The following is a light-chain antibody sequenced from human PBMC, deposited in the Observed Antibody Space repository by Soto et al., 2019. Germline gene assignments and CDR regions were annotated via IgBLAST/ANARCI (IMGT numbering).Light chain of an antibody. CDR3: QQYGSSPRT. Sequence: IVLTQSPGTLSLSPGERATLSCRSSQSVSNNYLAWYQQKPGQAHRLLIYGASNRATGIPDRFSGSGSGTDFTLTISRLEPEDFAVYYCQQYGSSPRTFGQGTKVDIK. CDR2: GAS. J-gene: IGKJ1*01. CDR1: QSVSNNY. V-gene: IGKV3-20*01.